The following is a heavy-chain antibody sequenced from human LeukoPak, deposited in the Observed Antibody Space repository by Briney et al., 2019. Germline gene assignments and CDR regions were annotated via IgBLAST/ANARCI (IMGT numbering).Heavy chain of an antibody. J-gene: IGHJ4*02. CDR2: TGGSGGTT. CDR3: AKATAQIDY. Sequence: GGSLRLSCAASGFTFSSYAMSWVRQAPGKGLEWVSGTGGSGGTTYYADSVKGRFTISRDNSKNTLYLQMNSLRAEDTAVYYCAKATAQIDYWGQGTLVTVSS. CDR1: GFTFSSYA. V-gene: IGHV3-23*01.